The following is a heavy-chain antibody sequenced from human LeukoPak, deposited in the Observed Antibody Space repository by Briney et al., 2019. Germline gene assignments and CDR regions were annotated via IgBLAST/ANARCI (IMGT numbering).Heavy chain of an antibody. D-gene: IGHD2-21*01. CDR1: GFTFSTSA. CDR2: ISYDGGTT. CDR3: AKAPVTSCRGAYCYPFDS. J-gene: IGHJ4*02. Sequence: GGSLRLSCSASGFTFSTSAMTWVRQAPGKGPEWVSFISYDGGTTSYSDSAKGRFTTSRDNSKNTLYLQLNSLRAEDTAVYFCAKAPVTSCRGAYCYPFDSWGQGTLVTVSS. V-gene: IGHV3-23*01.